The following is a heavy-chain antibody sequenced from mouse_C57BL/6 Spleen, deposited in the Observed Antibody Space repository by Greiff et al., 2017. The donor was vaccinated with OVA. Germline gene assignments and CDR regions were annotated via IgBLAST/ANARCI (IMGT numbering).Heavy chain of an antibody. V-gene: IGHV3-6*01. CDR3: ARERDYYGSSYWYFDV. Sequence: EVQRVESGPGLVKPSQSLSLTCSVTGYSITSGYYWNWIRQFPGNKLEWMGYISYDGSNNYNPSLKNRISITRDTSKNQFFLKLNSVTTEDTATYYCARERDYYGSSYWYFDVWGTGTTVTVSS. CDR2: ISYDGSN. D-gene: IGHD1-1*01. CDR1: GYSITSGYY. J-gene: IGHJ1*03.